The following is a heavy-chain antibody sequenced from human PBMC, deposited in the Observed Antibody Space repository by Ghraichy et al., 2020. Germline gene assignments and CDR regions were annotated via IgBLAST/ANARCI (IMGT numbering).Heavy chain of an antibody. CDR1: GFTFSSYS. CDR3: ARVIGTHYFDY. D-gene: IGHD2/OR15-2a*01. J-gene: IGHJ4*02. Sequence: GGSLRLSCAASGFTFSSYSMNWVRQAPGKGLEWVSSISSSSSYIYYADSVKGRFTISRDNAKNSLYLQMNSLRAEDTAVYYCARVIGTHYFDYWGQGTLVTVSS. V-gene: IGHV3-21*01. CDR2: ISSSSSYI.